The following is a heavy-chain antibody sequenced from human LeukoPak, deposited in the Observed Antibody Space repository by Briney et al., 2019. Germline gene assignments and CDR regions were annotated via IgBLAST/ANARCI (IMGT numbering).Heavy chain of an antibody. J-gene: IGHJ4*02. CDR1: GYTFTSYG. V-gene: IGHV1-18*01. CDR2: ISAYNGNT. CDR3: ARDLDNYCSSTSCYTWRGYYFDY. Sequence: ASVKVSCKASGYTFTSYGICWVRQAPGQGLEWMGWISAYNGNTNYAQKLQGRVTMTTDTSTSTAYMELRSLRSDDTAVYYCARDLDNYCSSTSCYTWRGYYFDYWGQGTLVTVSS. D-gene: IGHD2-2*02.